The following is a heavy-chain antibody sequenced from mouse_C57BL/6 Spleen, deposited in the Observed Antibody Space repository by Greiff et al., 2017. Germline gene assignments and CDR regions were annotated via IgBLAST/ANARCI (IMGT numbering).Heavy chain of an antibody. J-gene: IGHJ3*01. Sequence: VQLQQSGAELVRPGASVKLSCTASGFNIKDYSLHWVKQRPEQGLEWIGRIDPEDGDTEYAPKFQGKATITADTTSNTAYLQLSSLASEETYDFSCTTDSGYDPWLAYWGQGTLVTVSA. CDR1: GFNIKDYS. D-gene: IGHD2-2*01. V-gene: IGHV14-1*01. CDR3: TTDSGYDPWLAY. CDR2: IDPEDGDT.